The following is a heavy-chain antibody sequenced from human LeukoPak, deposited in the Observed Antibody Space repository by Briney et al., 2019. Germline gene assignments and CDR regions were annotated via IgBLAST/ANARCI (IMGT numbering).Heavy chain of an antibody. J-gene: IGHJ4*02. CDR2: IYYSGST. CDR1: GGSLSSGGYY. V-gene: IGHV4-31*03. CDR3: AGDLGYYDSSGYYSPSGPPGY. D-gene: IGHD3-22*01. Sequence: SETPSLTCTVSGGSLSSGGYYWSWIRQHPGKGLEWIGYIYYSGSTYYNPSLKSRVTISVDTSKNQFSLKLSSVTAADTAVYYCAGDLGYYDSSGYYSPSGPPGYWGQGTLVTVSS.